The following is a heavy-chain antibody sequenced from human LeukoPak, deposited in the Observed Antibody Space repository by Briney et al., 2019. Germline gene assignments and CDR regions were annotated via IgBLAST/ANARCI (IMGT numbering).Heavy chain of an antibody. D-gene: IGHD1-26*01. Sequence: PGGSLRLSCAASGFTFSDYYMSWIPQAPGRGREGVSYISSSGSTIYYADSVKGRFTISRDNAKSSLYPQMSSLRAEDMAVYYCARSIWEDYWGQGTLVTVSS. V-gene: IGHV3-11*01. CDR1: GFTFSDYY. J-gene: IGHJ4*02. CDR2: ISSSGSTI. CDR3: ARSIWEDY.